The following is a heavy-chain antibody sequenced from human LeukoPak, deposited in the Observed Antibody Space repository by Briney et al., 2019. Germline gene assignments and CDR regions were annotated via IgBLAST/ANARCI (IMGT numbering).Heavy chain of an antibody. V-gene: IGHV1-69*13. D-gene: IGHD1-26*01. CDR3: ARTVGATRDY. Sequence: SVKVSCKASGGTFSSYAISWVRQAPGQGLEWMGGIIPIFGTANYAQKFQGRVTITADESTSTAYMELRSLRSDDTAVYYCARTVGATRDYWGQGTLVTVSS. CDR1: GGTFSSYA. CDR2: IIPIFGTA. J-gene: IGHJ4*02.